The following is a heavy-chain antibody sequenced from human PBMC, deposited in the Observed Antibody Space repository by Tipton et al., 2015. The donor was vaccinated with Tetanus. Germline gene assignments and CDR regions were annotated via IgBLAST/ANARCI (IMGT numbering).Heavy chain of an antibody. D-gene: IGHD5-12*01. CDR2: IYQTGST. CDR1: GALITTGGYS. CDR3: VRGRGLGAYSFGFEY. J-gene: IGHJ4*02. V-gene: IGHV4-30-2*01. Sequence: TLSLTCNVSGALITTGGYSWGWIRQPPGQGLEWLGSIYQTGSTYYNPSVRSRLTLSLRRSRNQVSLKLSSVTAADTAVYYCVRGRGLGAYSFGFEYWGQGALVTVSS.